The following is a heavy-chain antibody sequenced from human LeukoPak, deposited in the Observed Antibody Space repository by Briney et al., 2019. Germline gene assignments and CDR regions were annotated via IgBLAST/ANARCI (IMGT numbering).Heavy chain of an antibody. J-gene: IGHJ5*02. CDR1: GFTFSSYA. V-gene: IGHV3-23*01. CDR3: AKDLSFVIPYNWFDP. D-gene: IGHD2/OR15-2a*01. CDR2: ISGSGGST. Sequence: GGSLRLSCAASGFTFSSYAMSWVRQAPGKGLEWASAISGSGGSTYYADSVRGRFTISRDNSKNTLYLQMNSLRAEDTAVYYCAKDLSFVIPYNWFDPWGQGTLVTVSS.